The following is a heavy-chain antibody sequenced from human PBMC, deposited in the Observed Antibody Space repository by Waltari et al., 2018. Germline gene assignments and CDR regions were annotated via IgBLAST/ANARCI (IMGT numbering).Heavy chain of an antibody. J-gene: IGHJ6*03. CDR1: EVSFSSFA. Sequence: QLHLVESGGGVVQPGRSLRLSCAASEVSFSSFAIHWVRQAPGKGLGWVAVISHDGGNKYYADSVKGRFTIARDNSKNTLYLQMNSLRAEDTAVYYCAREHVLIWFREGGPMDVWGIGTTVTVSS. V-gene: IGHV3-30*04. CDR2: ISHDGGNK. D-gene: IGHD3-10*01. CDR3: AREHVLIWFREGGPMDV.